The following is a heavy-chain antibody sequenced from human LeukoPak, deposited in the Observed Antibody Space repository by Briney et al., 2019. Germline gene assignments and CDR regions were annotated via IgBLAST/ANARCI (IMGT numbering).Heavy chain of an antibody. CDR2: IYYSGSN. J-gene: IGHJ3*02. V-gene: IGHV4-39*07. CDR3: ARGPYSYDSSGAFDI. Sequence: SETLSLTCTVSGGSISSSSYYWGWIRQPPGKGLEWIGSIYYSGSNYYNPSLKSRVTISVDTSKNQFSLKLSSVTAADTAVYFCARGPYSYDSSGAFDIWGQGTMVTVSS. D-gene: IGHD3-22*01. CDR1: GGSISSSSYY.